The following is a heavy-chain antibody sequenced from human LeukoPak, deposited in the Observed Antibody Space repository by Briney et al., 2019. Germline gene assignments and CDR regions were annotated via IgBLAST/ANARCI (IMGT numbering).Heavy chain of an antibody. J-gene: IGHJ4*02. Sequence: SETLSLTCAVYGESFSGYYWSWFRQPPGKGLEWIGEINHSGSTNYNPSLKSRVTISVDTSKNQFSLKLSSVTAADTAVYYCARRNPSYGSGSVDYWGQGTLVTVSS. CDR1: GESFSGYY. D-gene: IGHD3-10*01. V-gene: IGHV4-34*01. CDR2: INHSGST. CDR3: ARRNPSYGSGSVDY.